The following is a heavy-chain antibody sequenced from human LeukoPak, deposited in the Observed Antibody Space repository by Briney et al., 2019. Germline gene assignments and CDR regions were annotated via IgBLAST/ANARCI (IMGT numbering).Heavy chain of an antibody. V-gene: IGHV4-4*09. CDR3: ARLGSYHDF. D-gene: IGHD1-26*01. Sequence: SETLSLTCTVSGASISNYYWSWIRQTPEKGLEWMGHIYSSGGSSYYPSLKSRLTLSIDTSRNQLSLKLPSVTAADTAVYFCARLGSYHDFWGQGALVTVSS. CDR1: GASISNYY. CDR2: IYSSGGS. J-gene: IGHJ4*02.